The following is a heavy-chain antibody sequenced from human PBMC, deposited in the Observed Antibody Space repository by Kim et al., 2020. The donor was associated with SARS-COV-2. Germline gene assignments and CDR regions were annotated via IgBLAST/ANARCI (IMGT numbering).Heavy chain of an antibody. Sequence: TRHGPSFQGQVTLAADKSVSTAYLQWNSLKASDTAIYFCARVISTDWFFDSWGQGTLVTVSS. J-gene: IGHJ4*02. D-gene: IGHD3-9*01. CDR2: T. V-gene: IGHV5-51*01. CDR3: ARVISTDWFFDS.